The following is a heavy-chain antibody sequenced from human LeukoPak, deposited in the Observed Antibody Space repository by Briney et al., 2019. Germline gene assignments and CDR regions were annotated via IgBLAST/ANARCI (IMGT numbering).Heavy chain of an antibody. CDR2: INPNSGGT. CDR1: GYTFTGYY. J-gene: IGHJ4*02. CDR3: ARALRIGYSSGWYPIDY. Sequence: ASVTVSCKASGYTFTGYYMHWVRQAPGQGLEWMGWINPNSGGTNYAQKFQGRVTMTRDTSISTAYMELSRLRSDDTAVYYCARALRIGYSSGWYPIDYWGQGTLVTVSS. D-gene: IGHD6-19*01. V-gene: IGHV1-2*02.